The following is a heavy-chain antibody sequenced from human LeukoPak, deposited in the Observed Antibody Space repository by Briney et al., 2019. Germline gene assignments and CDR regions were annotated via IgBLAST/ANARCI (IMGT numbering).Heavy chain of an antibody. V-gene: IGHV1-69*04. CDR2: IIPILGIA. CDR3: ASARGYLGYCSSTSCLRDP. D-gene: IGHD2-2*01. CDR1: GGTFSSYA. Sequence: SVKVSCKASGGTFSSYAISWVRQAPGQGLEWMGRIIPILGIANYAQKFQGRVTITADKSTSTAYMELSSLRSEDTAVYYCASARGYLGYCSSTSCLRDPWGQGTLVTVSS. J-gene: IGHJ5*02.